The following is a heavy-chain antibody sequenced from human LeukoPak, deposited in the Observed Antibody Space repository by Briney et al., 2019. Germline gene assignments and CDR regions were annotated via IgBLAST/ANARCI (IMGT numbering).Heavy chain of an antibody. CDR1: GYSISSGYY. CDR3: ASFLGDDSSDYYVR. V-gene: IGHV4-38-2*02. J-gene: IGHJ4*02. D-gene: IGHD3-22*01. Sequence: SETLSLTCTVSGYSISSGYYWGWIRQPPGKGLEWIGSIYHSGSTYYNPSLKSRVTISVDTSKNQFSLKLSSVTAADTAVYYCASFLGDDSSDYYVRWGQGTLVTVSS. CDR2: IYHSGST.